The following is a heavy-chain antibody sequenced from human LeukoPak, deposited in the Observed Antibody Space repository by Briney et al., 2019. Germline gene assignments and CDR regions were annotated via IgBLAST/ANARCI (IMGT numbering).Heavy chain of an antibody. D-gene: IGHD1-26*01. J-gene: IGHJ4*02. CDR1: GGSISSYY. CDR3: ARESGELPQAGGVDY. CDR2: IYHSGST. V-gene: IGHV4-59*12. Sequence: PSETLSLTCTVSGGSISSYYWSWIRQPPGKGLEWIGEIYHSGSTNYNPSLKSRVTISVDKSKNQFSLKLSSVTAADTAVYYCARESGELPQAGGVDYWGQGTLVTVSS.